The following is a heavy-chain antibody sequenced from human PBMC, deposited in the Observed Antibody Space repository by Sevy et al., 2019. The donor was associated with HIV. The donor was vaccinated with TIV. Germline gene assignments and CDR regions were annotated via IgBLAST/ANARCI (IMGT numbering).Heavy chain of an antibody. Sequence: GGSLRLSCTASGFTFSNYWMSWVRQTPGKGLEWVANIKSDGGQKYYVDSVRGRFTISRDNAKNSLYLQMNSLGDEDTAVYYCARKGLAPDYWGQGTLVTVSS. J-gene: IGHJ4*02. CDR1: GFTFSNYW. V-gene: IGHV3-7*01. D-gene: IGHD6-19*01. CDR3: ARKGLAPDY. CDR2: IKSDGGQK.